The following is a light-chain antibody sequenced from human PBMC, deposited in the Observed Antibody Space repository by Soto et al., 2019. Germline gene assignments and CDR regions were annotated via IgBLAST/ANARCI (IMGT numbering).Light chain of an antibody. Sequence: AIQMTQSPPSLTASVGDRVTITCRASQDIGNELGWYQQRPGKAPNLLIYAASSLQSGVPSRFSGSGSGTDFTLTISSLQPEDFATYYCRQDNGYPFTFGQGTKLKIK. V-gene: IGKV1-6*01. CDR3: RQDNGYPFT. J-gene: IGKJ2*01. CDR1: QDIGNE. CDR2: AAS.